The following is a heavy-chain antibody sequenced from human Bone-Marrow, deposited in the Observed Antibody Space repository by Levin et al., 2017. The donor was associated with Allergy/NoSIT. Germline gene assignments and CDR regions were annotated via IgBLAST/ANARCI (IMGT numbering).Heavy chain of an antibody. V-gene: IGHV4-30-2*06. Sequence: SETLSLTCAVSGGSISSGAYSWTWIRQSPGKGLEWLGYIYHSGTTHYNPSLKSRVTISIDRSKNQLSLNLTSVTAADTAVFYCARVPGYFASGRSNYGMDVWGQGTTVIVSS. CDR1: GGSISSGAYS. J-gene: IGHJ6*02. CDR2: IYHSGTT. CDR3: ARVPGYFASGRSNYGMDV. D-gene: IGHD3-10*01.